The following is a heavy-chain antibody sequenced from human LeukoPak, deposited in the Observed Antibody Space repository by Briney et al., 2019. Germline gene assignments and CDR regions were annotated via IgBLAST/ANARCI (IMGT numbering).Heavy chain of an antibody. Sequence: SETLSLTCAVYGGSFSGYYWSWIRQPPGKGLEWIGEINHSGSTNYNPSLKSRVTISVDTSKNQFPLKLSSVTAADTAVYYCARGDYDSSGYPHLFDYWGQGTLVTVSS. V-gene: IGHV4-34*01. D-gene: IGHD3-22*01. CDR2: INHSGST. J-gene: IGHJ4*02. CDR3: ARGDYDSSGYPHLFDY. CDR1: GGSFSGYY.